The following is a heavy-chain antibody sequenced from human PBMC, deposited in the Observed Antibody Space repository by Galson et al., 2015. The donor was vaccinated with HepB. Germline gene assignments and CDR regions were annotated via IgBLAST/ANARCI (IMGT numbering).Heavy chain of an antibody. CDR3: ARVKDIGVRYFDL. V-gene: IGHV4-31*03. CDR1: GGSISSGGYY. D-gene: IGHD2-15*01. Sequence: TLSLTCTVSGGSISSGGYYWSWIRQHPGKGLEWIGYIYYSGSTYYNPSLKSRVTISVDTSKNQFSLKLSSVTAADTAVYYCARVKDIGVRYFDLWGRGTLVTVSS. J-gene: IGHJ2*01. CDR2: IYYSGST.